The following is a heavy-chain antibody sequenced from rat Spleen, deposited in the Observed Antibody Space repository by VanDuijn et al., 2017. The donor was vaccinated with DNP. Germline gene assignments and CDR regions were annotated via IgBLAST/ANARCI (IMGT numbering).Heavy chain of an antibody. J-gene: IGHJ4*01. CDR1: GFTFKNYW. Sequence: EVQLVESGGDLVQPGRSLNLSCVASGFTFKNYWMTWIRQVPGKGLEWVASITSSDANPYYPDSVKGRFTISRDNAQDTLYLQMNSLRPEDTATYYCARFDGYSYLYLMYVWGQGTSVTVSS. CDR3: ARFDGYSYLYLMYV. D-gene: IGHD1-12*01. CDR2: ITSSDANP. V-gene: IGHV5-31*01.